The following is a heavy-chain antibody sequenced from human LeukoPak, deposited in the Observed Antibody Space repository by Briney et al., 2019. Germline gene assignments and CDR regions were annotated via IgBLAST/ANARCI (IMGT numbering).Heavy chain of an antibody. CDR1: GDSVSSNNAA. D-gene: IGHD4-17*01. CDR3: ARDVNGAFTRSWFDP. Sequence: SQTLSLTCAISGDSVSSNNAAWVWIRQTPSRGLEWLGRTYYRSKWYHDYAVSVKSRISFNPDTSKNQFFLQLNSVTPEDTAVYYCARDVNGAFTRSWFDPWGQGTRVTVS. V-gene: IGHV6-1*01. CDR2: TYYRSKWYH. J-gene: IGHJ5*02.